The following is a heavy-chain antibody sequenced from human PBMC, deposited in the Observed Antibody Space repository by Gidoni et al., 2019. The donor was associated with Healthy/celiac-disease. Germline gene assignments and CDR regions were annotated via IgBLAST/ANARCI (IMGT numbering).Heavy chain of an antibody. CDR1: GYPLTSYA. V-gene: IGHV7-4-1*02. Sequence: QGQLVQSGAEVKKPGASVKGSCNASGYPLTSYAMNWVLQAPGQGLEWMGWSNTNTVNPTYSHGFTGRFVFSLATSVSTAYLQISSLKAEDTAVYYCARRAISYDILTGYYNDDSFDIWGQGTMVTVSS. D-gene: IGHD3-9*01. CDR2: SNTNTVNP. J-gene: IGHJ3*02. CDR3: ARRAISYDILTGYYNDDSFDI.